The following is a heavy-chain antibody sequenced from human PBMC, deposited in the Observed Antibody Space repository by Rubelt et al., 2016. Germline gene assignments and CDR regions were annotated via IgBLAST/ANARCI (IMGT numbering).Heavy chain of an antibody. CDR3: AADYMAAKMDV. CDR2: IIPIFGTA. Sequence: GGIIPIFGTANYAQKFQGRVTITADESTSTAYMELSSLRSEDTAVYYCAADYMAAKMDVWGQGTTVTVSS. J-gene: IGHJ6*02. D-gene: IGHD6-25*01. V-gene: IGHV1-69*01.